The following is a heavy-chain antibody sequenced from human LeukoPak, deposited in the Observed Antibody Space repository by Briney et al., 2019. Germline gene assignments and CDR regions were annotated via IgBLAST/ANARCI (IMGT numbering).Heavy chain of an antibody. D-gene: IGHD2-15*01. CDR2: ISYDGSNK. CDR1: GFTFSSYG. CDR3: ARDGYSRGMDV. Sequence: PGRSLRLSCAASGFTFSSYGMHWVRQAPGKGLEWVAVISYDGSNKYYADSVKGRFTISRDNAKNSLYLQMNSLRAEDTAVYYCARDGYSRGMDVWGQGTTVTVSS. J-gene: IGHJ6*02. V-gene: IGHV3-30*03.